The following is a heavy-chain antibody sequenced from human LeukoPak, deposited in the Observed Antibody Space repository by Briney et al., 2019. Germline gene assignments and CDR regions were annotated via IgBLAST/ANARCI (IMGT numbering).Heavy chain of an antibody. CDR1: Y. D-gene: IGHD3-22*01. V-gene: IGHV4-34*01. CDR2: INHSGST. Sequence: YWXWVXQPPGKGLEWXGEINHSGSTNYNPSLTSRGTISVDTSKNQFSLKLSSVTAADTAVYYCARGPLNYDSSGYAFDPWGQGTLVTVSS. CDR3: ARGPLNYDSSGYAFDP. J-gene: IGHJ5*02.